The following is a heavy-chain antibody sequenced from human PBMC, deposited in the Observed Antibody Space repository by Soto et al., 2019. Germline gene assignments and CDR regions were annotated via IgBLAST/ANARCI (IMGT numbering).Heavy chain of an antibody. CDR2: ISGSGGST. CDR3: AKDRGTYYYGSGSYSRFDYYYYGMDV. D-gene: IGHD3-10*01. V-gene: IGHV3-23*01. Sequence: GGSLRLSCAASGFTSSSYAMSWVRQAPGKGLEWVSAISGSGGSTYYADSVKGRFTISRDNSKNTLYLQMNSLRAEDTAVYYCAKDRGTYYYGSGSYSRFDYYYYGMDVWGQGTTVTVSS. CDR1: GFTSSSYA. J-gene: IGHJ6*02.